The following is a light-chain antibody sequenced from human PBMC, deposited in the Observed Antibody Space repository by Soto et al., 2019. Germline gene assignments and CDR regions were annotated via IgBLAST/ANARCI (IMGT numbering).Light chain of an antibody. V-gene: IGKV1-39*01. J-gene: IGKJ2*01. Sequence: IQLTQSPSSLSTSVGDSVTITCRASQSISNFLNWYQHKPGKAPDLLIYAASTLFSGVPSRFRGSGSGTDFTLTITSLQPEDFAIYYCQQSYRAPYTFGQGTKLEIK. CDR1: QSISNF. CDR2: AAS. CDR3: QQSYRAPYT.